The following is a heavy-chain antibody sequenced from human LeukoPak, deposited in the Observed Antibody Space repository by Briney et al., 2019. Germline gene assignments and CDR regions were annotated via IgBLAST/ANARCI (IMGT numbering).Heavy chain of an antibody. CDR3: AKSEGYYYDSSGYKNYFDY. V-gene: IGHV3-9*01. Sequence: GRSLRLSCAASGFTFDDYAMHWVRQAPGKGLEWVSGISWNSGSIGYADSVKGRFTISRDNAKNSLYLQMNSLRAEDTGLYYCAKSEGYYYDSSGYKNYFDYWGQGTLVTVSS. D-gene: IGHD3-22*01. CDR2: ISWNSGSI. J-gene: IGHJ4*02. CDR1: GFTFDDYA.